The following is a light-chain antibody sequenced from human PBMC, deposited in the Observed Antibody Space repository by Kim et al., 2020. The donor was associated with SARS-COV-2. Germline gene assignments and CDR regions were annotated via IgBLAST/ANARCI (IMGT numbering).Light chain of an antibody. CDR1: QSVSSN. V-gene: IGKV3-15*01. CDR3: QQYNKWPTRTT. Sequence: EIVMTQSPATLSVSPGERATLSCRASQSVSSNLAWYQQKPGQAPRLLIYGASTRTTGIPARFSGSGSGTEFTLTISSLQSEDFAVYYCQQYNKWPTRTTFGGGTKVDIK. CDR2: GAS. J-gene: IGKJ4*01.